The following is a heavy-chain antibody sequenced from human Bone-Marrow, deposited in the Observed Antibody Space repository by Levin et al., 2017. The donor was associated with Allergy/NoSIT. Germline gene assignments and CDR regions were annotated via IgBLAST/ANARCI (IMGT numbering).Heavy chain of an antibody. D-gene: IGHD6-19*01. Sequence: GESLKISCSASGFTFSSYAMHWVRQAPGKGLEYVSAISSNGGSTYYADSVKGRFTISRDNSKNTLYLQMSSLRAEDTAVYYCVKEFGSSGWYGQTPYAFDIWGQGTMVTVSS. J-gene: IGHJ3*02. CDR2: ISSNGGST. V-gene: IGHV3-64D*06. CDR1: GFTFSSYA. CDR3: VKEFGSSGWYGQTPYAFDI.